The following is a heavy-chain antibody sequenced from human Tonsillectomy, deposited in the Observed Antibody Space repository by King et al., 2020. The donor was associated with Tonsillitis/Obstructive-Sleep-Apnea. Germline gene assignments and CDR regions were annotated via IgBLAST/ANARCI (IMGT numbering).Heavy chain of an antibody. D-gene: IGHD3-16*02. Sequence: VQLVESGGGLVQPGGSLRLSCSASGFTFSSYALAWVRQAPAKXLGWVSAISASGGGTYYADSGKGRLHFXRDNSKXTLXLQMNTLRPEDAAIYYLAKXXLXXARLSPMDVWGXXXTVTVXS. CDR1: GFTFSSYA. V-gene: IGHV3-23*04. CDR2: ISASGGGT. J-gene: IGHJ6*04. CDR3: AKXXLXXARLSPMDV.